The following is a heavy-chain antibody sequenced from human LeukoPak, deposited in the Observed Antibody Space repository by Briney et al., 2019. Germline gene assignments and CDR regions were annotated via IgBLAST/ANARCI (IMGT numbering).Heavy chain of an antibody. Sequence: PGGSLRLSCAACGFSFSLYPMNLVRQAPGKGLEWLSNIRDSGGEMYYADSVKGRFTITRDNAKSTLYLQMNGLRVEDTAVYFCARDHNWAFDFWGRGSLVTVSS. CDR2: IRDSGGEM. CDR3: ARDHNWAFDF. J-gene: IGHJ4*02. D-gene: IGHD1-1*01. CDR1: GFSFSLYP. V-gene: IGHV3-48*01.